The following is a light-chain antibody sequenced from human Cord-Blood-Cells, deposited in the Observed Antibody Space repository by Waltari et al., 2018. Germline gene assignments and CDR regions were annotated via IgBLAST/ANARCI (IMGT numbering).Light chain of an antibody. CDR2: RNN. J-gene: IGLJ3*02. CDR3: AAWDDSLSGWV. Sequence: QSVLTQPPPASGTPGQRVTISCSGSSSNIGSNYVYWYHQLPGTAPKLLIYRNNQRPSGVPDRFSGSKSGTSAALAISGLRSEDEADYYCAAWDDSLSGWVFGGGTKLTVL. CDR1: SSNIGSNY. V-gene: IGLV1-47*01.